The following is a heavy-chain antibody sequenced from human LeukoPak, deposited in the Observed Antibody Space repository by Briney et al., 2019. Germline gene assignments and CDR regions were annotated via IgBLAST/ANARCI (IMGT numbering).Heavy chain of an antibody. CDR2: IDANSNKI. V-gene: IGHV3-48*03. Sequence: GGSLRLSCAAYGLIFGSYEMNWVRQAPGKGQEWVSYIDANSNKIYYADSVRGRFSTSRDNPRNSMFLQIYRLRVDDTAGYYCASPLRDYWGPGTLVVVSS. CDR3: ASPLRDY. J-gene: IGHJ4*02. CDR1: GLIFGSYE.